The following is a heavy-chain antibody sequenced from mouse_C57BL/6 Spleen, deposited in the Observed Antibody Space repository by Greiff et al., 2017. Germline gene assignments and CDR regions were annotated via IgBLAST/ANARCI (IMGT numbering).Heavy chain of an antibody. CDR1: GFTFSDYG. J-gene: IGHJ4*01. CDR2: ISSGSSTI. V-gene: IGHV5-17*01. D-gene: IGHD1-1*01. Sequence: EVQRVESGGGLVKPGGSLKLSCAASGFTFSDYGMHWVRQAPEKGLEWVAYISSGSSTIYYADTVKGRFTISRDNAKNTLFLQMTSLRSEDTAMYYCARGPHYYGSRYAMDYWGQGTSVTVSS. CDR3: ARGPHYYGSRYAMDY.